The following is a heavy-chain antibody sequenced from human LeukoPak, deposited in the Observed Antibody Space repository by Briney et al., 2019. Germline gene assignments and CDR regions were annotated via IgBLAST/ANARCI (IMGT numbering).Heavy chain of an antibody. CDR2: VEPINGET. J-gene: IGHJ5*01. V-gene: IGHV1-69-2*01. D-gene: IGHD3-3*01. CDR1: GSTFTDYY. CDR3: AATITIFEVAHPLYSWFDS. Sequence: GATAKISCKSSGSTFTDYYIHWVKQAPGKGFEWVGRVEPINGETQYADKFQGRVTVTADTSIDTAYMELSSLSSEDTAVYYCAATITIFEVAHPLYSWFDSWGQGTLLSVSS.